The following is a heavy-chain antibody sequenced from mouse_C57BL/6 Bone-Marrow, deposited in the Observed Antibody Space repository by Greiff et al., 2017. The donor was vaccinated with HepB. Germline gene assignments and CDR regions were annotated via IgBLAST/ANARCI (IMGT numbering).Heavy chain of an antibody. J-gene: IGHJ4*01. CDR3: ARHIYYYGSSPLYYAMDY. V-gene: IGHV5-6*02. CDR2: ISSGGSYT. CDR1: GFTFSSYG. D-gene: IGHD1-1*01. Sequence: DVMLVESGGDLVKPGGSLKLSCAASGFTFSSYGMSWVRQTPGKRLEWVATISSGGSYTYYPDSVKGRFTISRDNAKNTLYLQMSSLKSEDTAMYYCARHIYYYGSSPLYYAMDYWGQGTSVTVSS.